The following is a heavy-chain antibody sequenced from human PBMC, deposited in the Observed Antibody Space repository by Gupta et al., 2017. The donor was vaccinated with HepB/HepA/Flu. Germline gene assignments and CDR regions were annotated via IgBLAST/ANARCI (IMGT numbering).Heavy chain of an antibody. CDR1: GYSFTSYW. CDR2: IYPGDSDT. V-gene: IGHV5-51*01. CDR3: AGLPGKHSYYYGMDV. J-gene: IGHJ6*02. Sequence: PGESLKISCKGSGYSFTSYWIGWVRQMPGKGLEWMGIIYPGDSDTRYSPSFQGQVTISADKSISTAYLQWSSLKASDTAMYYCAGLPGKHSYYYGMDVWGQGTTVTVSS.